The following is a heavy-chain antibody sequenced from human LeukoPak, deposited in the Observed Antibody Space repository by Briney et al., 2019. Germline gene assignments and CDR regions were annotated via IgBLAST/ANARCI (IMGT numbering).Heavy chain of an antibody. Sequence: GGSLRLSCAASGYTFRDYYMSWIRQAPGKGLEWVSYISSSGSRIYYADSVKGRFTISRDNAKNSLYLQMNSLRAEDTALYYCAKEGYDSSGYRNYDYWGQGTLVTFSS. D-gene: IGHD3-22*01. J-gene: IGHJ4*02. V-gene: IGHV3-11*01. CDR1: GYTFRDYY. CDR3: AKEGYDSSGYRNYDY. CDR2: ISSSGSRI.